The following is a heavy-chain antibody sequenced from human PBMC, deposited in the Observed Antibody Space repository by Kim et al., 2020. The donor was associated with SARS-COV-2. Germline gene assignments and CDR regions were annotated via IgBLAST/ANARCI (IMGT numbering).Heavy chain of an antibody. D-gene: IGHD1-1*01. V-gene: IGHV3-21*01. Sequence: GGSLRLSCAASGFTFNTYSMNWVRQAPGKGLEWVSGISSSSSNIYYADSVKGRFTISRDNAKNSLYLQMNSLRAEDTAVYYCARDLGTYDFDYWGQGTLVTSPQ. CDR2: ISSSSSNI. CDR3: ARDLGTYDFDY. CDR1: GFTFNTYS. J-gene: IGHJ4*02.